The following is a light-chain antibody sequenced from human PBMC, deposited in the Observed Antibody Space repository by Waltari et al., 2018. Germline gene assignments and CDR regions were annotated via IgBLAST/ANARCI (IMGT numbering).Light chain of an antibody. CDR3: QQRSNWPSRVT. CDR2: DAS. J-gene: IGKJ5*01. Sequence: EIVLTQSPATLSLSPEERATLSCRASQSVSSYLAWYQQKPGQAPRLLIYDASNRATGIPARFSGSGSGTDFTLTISSLEPEDFAVYYCQQRSNWPSRVTFGQGTRLEIK. V-gene: IGKV3-11*01. CDR1: QSVSSY.